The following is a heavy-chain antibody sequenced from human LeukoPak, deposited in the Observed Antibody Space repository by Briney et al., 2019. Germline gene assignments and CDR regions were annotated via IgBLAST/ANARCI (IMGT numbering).Heavy chain of an antibody. CDR2: IYPGDSNT. CDR1: GYSFTNHS. CDR3: ATYAGSYSKYFQH. Sequence: GESLKISCKVSGYSFTNHSIGWVRQMPGRGLEWMGIIYPGDSNTRYSPSFQGQVTISADKSISTAYLQWSSLKTSDTAMYFCATYAGSYSKYFQHWGQGTLVTVSS. J-gene: IGHJ1*01. D-gene: IGHD3-10*01. V-gene: IGHV5-51*01.